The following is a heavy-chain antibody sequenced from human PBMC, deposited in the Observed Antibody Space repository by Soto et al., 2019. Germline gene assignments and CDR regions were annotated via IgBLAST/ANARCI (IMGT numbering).Heavy chain of an antibody. CDR1: GGSISSSSYY. Sequence: SETLSLTCTVSGGSISSSSYYWGWIRQPPGKGLEWIGSINHSGSTYYNPSLKSRVTISVDTSKNQFSLKLSSVTAADTAVYYCARLYDFWSGPWRDAFDIWGQGTMVTVSS. D-gene: IGHD3-3*01. V-gene: IGHV4-39*07. J-gene: IGHJ3*02. CDR2: INHSGST. CDR3: ARLYDFWSGPWRDAFDI.